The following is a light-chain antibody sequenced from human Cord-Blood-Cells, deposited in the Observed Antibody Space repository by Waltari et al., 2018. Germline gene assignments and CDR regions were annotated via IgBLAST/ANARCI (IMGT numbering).Light chain of an antibody. CDR2: KDS. CDR1: VLAKKY. J-gene: IGLJ3*02. V-gene: IGLV3-27*01. Sequence: SYELTQPSSVSVSPGQTARLTCPGDVLAKKYARWFQHKPVQAPVLVTYKDSERPSGIPERFSGSSSGTTVTLTISGAQVEDEADYYCYSAADNNLGVFGGGTKLTVL. CDR3: YSAADNNLGV.